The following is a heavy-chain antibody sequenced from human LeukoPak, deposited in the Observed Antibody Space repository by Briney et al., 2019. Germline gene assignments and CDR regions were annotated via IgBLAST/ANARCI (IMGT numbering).Heavy chain of an antibody. CDR2: INPNSGGT. CDR1: GYTFTGYY. Sequence: ASVKVSCKASGYTFTGYYMHWMRQAPGQGLEWMGWINPNSGGTNYAQKFQGRVTMTRDTSISTAYMELSRLRSDDTAVYYCAREEYSSSSNNWFDPWGQGTLVTVSS. D-gene: IGHD6-6*01. J-gene: IGHJ5*02. V-gene: IGHV1-2*02. CDR3: AREEYSSSSNNWFDP.